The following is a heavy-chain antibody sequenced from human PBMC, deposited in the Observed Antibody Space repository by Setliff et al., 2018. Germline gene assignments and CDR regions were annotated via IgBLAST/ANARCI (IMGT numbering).Heavy chain of an antibody. Sequence: PGGSLRLSCASSGFTFGGSAMHWVRQAPGKGLEWVAFIWFDGSNKYYAASVTGRFTISRDNSRDTLYLQMNNLRVEDTAVYYCASTQRGTSSECWGQGTLVTVSS. CDR2: IWFDGSNK. CDR3: ASTQRGTSSEC. V-gene: IGHV3-33*01. J-gene: IGHJ4*02. CDR1: GFTFGGSA. D-gene: IGHD6-6*01.